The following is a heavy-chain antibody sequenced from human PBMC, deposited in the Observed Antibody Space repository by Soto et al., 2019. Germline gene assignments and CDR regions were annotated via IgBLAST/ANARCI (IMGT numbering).Heavy chain of an antibody. J-gene: IGHJ5*02. CDR3: ARDTGSYYYDSSGRFDP. CDR1: GYTFTSYG. CDR2: ISAYNGNT. V-gene: IGHV1-18*01. D-gene: IGHD3-22*01. Sequence: ASVEVSCKASGYTFTSYGISWVRQAPGEGLEWMGWISAYNGNTNYAQKLQGRVTMTTDTSTSTAYMELRSLRSDDTAVYYCARDTGSYYYDSSGRFDPWGQGPMVTV.